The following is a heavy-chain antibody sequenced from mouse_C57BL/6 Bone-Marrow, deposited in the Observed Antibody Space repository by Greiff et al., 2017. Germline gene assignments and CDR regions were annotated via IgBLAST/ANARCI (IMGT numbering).Heavy chain of an antibody. D-gene: IGHD1-1*01. CDR1: GFTFSSYG. J-gene: IGHJ2*01. Sequence: EVQVVESGGDLVKPGGSLKLSCAASGFTFSSYGMSWVRQTPDKRLEWVATISSGGSYTYYPDSVKGRFTISRDNAKNTLYLQMSSQQSEATAMYYCARQNYGVNFDYGGQGTTLTVSS. CDR3: ARQNYGVNFDY. V-gene: IGHV5-6*01. CDR2: ISSGGSYT.